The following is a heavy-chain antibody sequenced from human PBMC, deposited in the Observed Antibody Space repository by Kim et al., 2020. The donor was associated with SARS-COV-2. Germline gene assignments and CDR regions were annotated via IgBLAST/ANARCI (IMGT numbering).Heavy chain of an antibody. CDR2: IYYSGST. V-gene: IGHV4-30-4*01. CDR1: GGSISSGDYY. D-gene: IGHD3-22*01. J-gene: IGHJ4*02. Sequence: SETLSLTCTVSGGSISSGDYYWSWIRQPPGKGLEWIGYIYYSGSTYYNPSLKSRVTISVDTSKNQFSLKLSSVTAADTAVYYCARGSRLYDSSGYFVYYFDYWGQGTLVTVSS. CDR3: ARGSRLYDSSGYFVYYFDY.